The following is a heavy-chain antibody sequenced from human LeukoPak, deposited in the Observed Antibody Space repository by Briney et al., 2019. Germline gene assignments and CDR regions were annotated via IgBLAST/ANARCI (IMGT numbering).Heavy chain of an antibody. Sequence: PSETLSLTCTVSGGSISYYYWSWIRQSPGKGLEWIGYIYYSGSTTYNPSLKSRVTISVDTSKNQFSLKLSSVTAADTAVYSCARHQRGYSDAFDIWGQGTMVTVSS. V-gene: IGHV4-59*01. D-gene: IGHD4-23*01. CDR1: GGSISYYY. CDR3: ARHQRGYSDAFDI. J-gene: IGHJ3*02. CDR2: IYYSGST.